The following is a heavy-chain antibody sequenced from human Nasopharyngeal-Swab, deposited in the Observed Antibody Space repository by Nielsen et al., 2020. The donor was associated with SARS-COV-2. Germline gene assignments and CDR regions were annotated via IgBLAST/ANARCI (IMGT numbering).Heavy chain of an antibody. V-gene: IGHV4-39*01. J-gene: IGHJ6*02. Sequence: SETLSLTCTVSGGSISSGDYYWGWIRQPPGKGLEWIGSIYYSGSTYYNPSLKSRVTISVDTSKNQFSLKLSSVTAADTAVYYCARVEQQLVRYYYYYYGMDVWGQGTTVTVSS. CDR3: ARVEQQLVRYYYYYYGMDV. CDR1: GGSISSGDYY. D-gene: IGHD6-13*01. CDR2: IYYSGST.